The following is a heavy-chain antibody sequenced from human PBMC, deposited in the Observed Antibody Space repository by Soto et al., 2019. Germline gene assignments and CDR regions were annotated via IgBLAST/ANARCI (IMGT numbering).Heavy chain of an antibody. V-gene: IGHV1-69*02. CDR2: IIPILGIA. CDR3: ASTPETATIVGPPYY. Sequence: QVQLVQSGAEVKKPGSSVKVSCKASGGTFSSYTISWVRQAPGQGLEWMGRIIPILGIANYAQKFQGRVTITADKSTSTAYMELSSLRSEDTAVYYGASTPETATIVGPPYYWGQGTLVTVSS. J-gene: IGHJ4*02. CDR1: GGTFSSYT. D-gene: IGHD5-12*01.